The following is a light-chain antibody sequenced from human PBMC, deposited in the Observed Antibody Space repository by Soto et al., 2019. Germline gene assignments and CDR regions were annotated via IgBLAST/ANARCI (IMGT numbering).Light chain of an antibody. J-gene: IGKJ2*03. CDR2: ATS. CDR3: QQYGNSPPYS. V-gene: IGKV3-20*01. Sequence: EIVLTQSPGSLSLSPGEGVTLSCRASQSVSTTYLAWYQVKPGQAPRLVIYATSSRAAGIPDRFRGSGSGTEFTLTISSLEPEEVGVYFCQQYGNSPPYSFGQGTKLEIK. CDR1: QSVSTTY.